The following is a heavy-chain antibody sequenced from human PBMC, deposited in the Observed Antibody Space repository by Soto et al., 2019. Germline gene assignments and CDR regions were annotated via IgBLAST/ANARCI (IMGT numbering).Heavy chain of an antibody. CDR3: AKVPSIFAVVIKPPRTYYFDY. J-gene: IGHJ4*02. CDR2: ISGSGGST. D-gene: IGHD3-3*01. Sequence: GRSLRLSCAASRFTFSSYAMSRVRQAPGKGLEWVSAISGSGGSTYYADSVKGRFTISRDNSKNTLYLQMNSLRAEDTAVYYCAKVPSIFAVVIKPPRTYYFDYWGQGTLVTVSS. V-gene: IGHV3-23*01. CDR1: RFTFSSYA.